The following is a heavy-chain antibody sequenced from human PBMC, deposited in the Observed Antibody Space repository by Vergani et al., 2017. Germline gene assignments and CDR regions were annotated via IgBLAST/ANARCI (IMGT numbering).Heavy chain of an antibody. D-gene: IGHD5-24*01. Sequence: QVQLQESGPGLVKPSETLSLTCTVSGGSVSSGSYYWSWIRQPPGKGLEWIGYIYYSGSTNYNPSLKSRVTISVDTSKNQFSLKLSSVTAADTAVYYCARAGGRDGYPQEAAFDIWGQGTMVTVSS. V-gene: IGHV4-61*01. CDR3: ARAGGRDGYPQEAAFDI. CDR1: GGSVSSGSYY. J-gene: IGHJ3*02. CDR2: IYYSGST.